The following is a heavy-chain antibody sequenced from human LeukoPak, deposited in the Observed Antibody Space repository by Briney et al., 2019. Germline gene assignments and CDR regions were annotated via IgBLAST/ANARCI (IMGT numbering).Heavy chain of an antibody. CDR1: GGSISSGGYY. D-gene: IGHD1-26*01. CDR3: AGHKPGSYKHAFDI. CDR2: IYHSGNT. Sequence: SQTLSLTCTVSGGSISSGGYYWSWIRQPPGKGLEWIGYIYHSGNTYYNPSLKSRVTISVDRSKNQFSLKLSSVTAADTAVYYCAGHKPGSYKHAFDIWGQGTMVTVSS. V-gene: IGHV4-30-2*01. J-gene: IGHJ3*02.